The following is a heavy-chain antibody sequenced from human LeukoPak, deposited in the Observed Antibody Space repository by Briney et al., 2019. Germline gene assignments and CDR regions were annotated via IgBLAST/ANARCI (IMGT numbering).Heavy chain of an antibody. CDR3: ARGGLIVVVVAAWYNWFDP. CDR1: GGSFSGYY. V-gene: IGHV4-34*01. J-gene: IGHJ5*02. D-gene: IGHD2-15*01. CDR2: INHSGST. Sequence: SETLSLTCAVYGGSFSGYYCSWIRQPPGKGLEWIGEINHSGSTNYNPSLKSRVTISVDTSKNQFSLKLSSVTAADTAVHYCARGGLIVVVVAAWYNWFDPWGQGTLVTVSS.